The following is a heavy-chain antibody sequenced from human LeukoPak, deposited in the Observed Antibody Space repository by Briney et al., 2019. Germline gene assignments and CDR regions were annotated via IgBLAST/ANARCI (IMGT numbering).Heavy chain of an antibody. J-gene: IGHJ2*01. CDR2: VNQSGST. D-gene: IGHD3-10*01. Sequence: SETLSLTCAVSGGSFSGYYWSWIRQPPGKGLEWIGEVNQSGSTNYNPSLKSRVSISVDTSKNQFSLKLSSVTAADTAVYYCASLGSGSYSRKNWYFDLWGRGTLVTVSS. V-gene: IGHV4-34*01. CDR1: GGSFSGYY. CDR3: ASLGSGSYSRKNWYFDL.